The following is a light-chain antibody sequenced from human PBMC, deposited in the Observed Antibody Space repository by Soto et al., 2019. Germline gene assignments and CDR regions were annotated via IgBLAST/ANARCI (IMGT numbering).Light chain of an antibody. CDR3: QQYGSSGT. J-gene: IGKJ1*01. Sequence: DIQMTQSPSTLSGSVGDRVTITCRASQTISSWLAWYQQKPGKAPKLLIYKASTLKSGVPSRFSGSGSGTDFTLTISRLEPEDFAVYYSQQYGSSGTFGQRTKVEI. CDR2: KAS. V-gene: IGKV1-5*03. CDR1: QTISSW.